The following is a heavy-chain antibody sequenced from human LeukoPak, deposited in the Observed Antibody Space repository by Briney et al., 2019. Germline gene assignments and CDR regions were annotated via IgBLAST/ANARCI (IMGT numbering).Heavy chain of an antibody. Sequence: ASVNVSCKTSGYIFTGYYIHWVRQAPGQGLEWMGWINPNTGDTNYTQKFQGRVIMTRDKSITTAYMDLIRLKSDDTAVYYCARDEIGGSNWFDPWGQGTLVTVSS. CDR1: GYIFTGYY. CDR2: INPNTGDT. CDR3: ARDEIGGSNWFDP. J-gene: IGHJ5*02. V-gene: IGHV1-2*02. D-gene: IGHD3-10*01.